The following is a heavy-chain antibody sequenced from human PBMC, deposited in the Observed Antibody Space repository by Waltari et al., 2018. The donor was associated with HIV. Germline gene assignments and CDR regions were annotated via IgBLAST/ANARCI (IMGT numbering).Heavy chain of an antibody. CDR3: ARDGAVAGFYHYYAMDV. Sequence: EGQLVESGGDLVQPGGSLRLSCAASGFTFSSYSMNWVRQAPGKWLEWTSYISSSTNIIYYADSVKGRFTISRDNVNKSLYLQMNSLRAEDTAVYYCARDGAVAGFYHYYAMDVWGQGTTVTVSS. CDR2: ISSSTNII. D-gene: IGHD6-19*01. CDR1: GFTFSSYS. V-gene: IGHV3-48*01. J-gene: IGHJ6*02.